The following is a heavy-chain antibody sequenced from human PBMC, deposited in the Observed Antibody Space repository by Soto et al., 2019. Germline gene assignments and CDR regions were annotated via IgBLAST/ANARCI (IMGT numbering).Heavy chain of an antibody. V-gene: IGHV3-23*01. D-gene: IGHD4-17*01. Sequence: GGSLRLSCAASGFTFSSYAMSWVRQAPGKGLEWVSAISGSGGSTYYADSVKGRFTISRDNSKNTLYLQMNSLRAEDTAVYYCARPFGDPGAFDIWGQGTMVTVSS. CDR2: ISGSGGST. J-gene: IGHJ3*02. CDR1: GFTFSSYA. CDR3: ARPFGDPGAFDI.